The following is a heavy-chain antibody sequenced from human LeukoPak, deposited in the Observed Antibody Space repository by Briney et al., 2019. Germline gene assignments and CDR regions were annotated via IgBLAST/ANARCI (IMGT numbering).Heavy chain of an antibody. D-gene: IGHD5-18*01. CDR3: ARLGIQLWLDY. Sequence: SETLSLTCTVSGGSISSYYWSWIRQPPGKGLEWIGYIYYSGSTNHNPSLKSRVTISVDTSKNQFSLKLSSVTAADTAVYYCARLGIQLWLDYWGQGTLVTVSS. CDR2: IYYSGST. J-gene: IGHJ4*02. CDR1: GGSISSYY. V-gene: IGHV4-59*08.